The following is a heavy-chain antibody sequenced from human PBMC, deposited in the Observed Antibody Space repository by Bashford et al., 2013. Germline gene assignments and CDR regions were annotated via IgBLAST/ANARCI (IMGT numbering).Heavy chain of an antibody. CDR2: ILGGGANT. CDR3: AKEYCSGCAWYFDL. Sequence: VRQAPGKGLEWVSEILGGGANTYYADSVKGRFTISRDNSKNMLYLQMNSLRAEDTAVYYCAKEYCSGCAWYFDLWGRGTLVTVSS. V-gene: IGHV3-23*01. J-gene: IGHJ2*01. D-gene: IGHD6-19*01.